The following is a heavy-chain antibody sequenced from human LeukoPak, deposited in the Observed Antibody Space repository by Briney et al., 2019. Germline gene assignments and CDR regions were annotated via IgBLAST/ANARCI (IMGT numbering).Heavy chain of an antibody. J-gene: IGHJ3*02. Sequence: GGSLRLSCAASGFTLSSYAMSWVRQAPGKGLEWVSAISGSGGSTYYADSVKGRFTISRDNSKNTLYLQMNSLRAEDTAVYYCAKDSYYYYGSGSYYWDAFDIWGQGTMVTVSS. CDR1: GFTLSSYA. V-gene: IGHV3-23*01. D-gene: IGHD3-10*01. CDR3: AKDSYYYYGSGSYYWDAFDI. CDR2: ISGSGGST.